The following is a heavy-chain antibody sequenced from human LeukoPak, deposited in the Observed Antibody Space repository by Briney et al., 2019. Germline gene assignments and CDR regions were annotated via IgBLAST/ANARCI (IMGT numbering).Heavy chain of an antibody. D-gene: IGHD1-1*01. J-gene: IGHJ4*02. V-gene: IGHV3-66*01. CDR3: ARSYNTRGSCADY. Sequence: GGSLRLSCAASGFTFSSYEMNWVRQAPGKGLEWVSVIYSGGSTYYADSVKGRFTISRDNSKNTLYLQMNSLRAEDTAVYYCARSYNTRGSCADYWGQGTLVTVSS. CDR2: IYSGGST. CDR1: GFTFSSYE.